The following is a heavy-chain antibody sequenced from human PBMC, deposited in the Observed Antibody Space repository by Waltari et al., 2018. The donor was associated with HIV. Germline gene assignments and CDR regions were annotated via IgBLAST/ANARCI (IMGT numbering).Heavy chain of an antibody. V-gene: IGHV1-46*01. J-gene: IGHJ6*02. CDR3: AREVVPAANYYYYGMDV. D-gene: IGHD2-2*01. CDR1: GYTFTSYY. Sequence: QVQLVQSGAEVKKPGASVKVSCKASGYTFTSYYMHWVRQAPGQGLEWMGIINPSGGSTKDAQKFQGKVNMTRDTSTSTVYMELSSLRSEDTAVYYCAREVVPAANYYYYGMDVWGQGTTVTVSS. CDR2: INPSGGST.